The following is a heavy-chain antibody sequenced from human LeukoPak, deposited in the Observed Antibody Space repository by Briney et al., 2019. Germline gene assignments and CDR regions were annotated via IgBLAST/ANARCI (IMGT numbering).Heavy chain of an antibody. V-gene: IGHV4-30-2*01. Sequence: PSETLSLTCTVTGGSIMVAAYSWSWIRQPPWKGLEWIGYIYYSGRTYYNPSLKSRVTISLDRSKNQFSLKVSSVTAADTAVYFCARGYGDNSGAFDIWGHGTLVTVSS. D-gene: IGHD4-23*01. J-gene: IGHJ3*02. CDR3: ARGYGDNSGAFDI. CDR1: GGSIMVAAYS. CDR2: IYYSGRT.